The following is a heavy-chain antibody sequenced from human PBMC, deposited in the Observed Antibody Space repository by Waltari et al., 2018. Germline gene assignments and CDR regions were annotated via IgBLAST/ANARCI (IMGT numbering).Heavy chain of an antibody. CDR3: AHRRDYDILTGYYSPIDY. D-gene: IGHD3-9*01. Sequence: QITLKESGPTLVKPTQTLTLTCTFSGFSLSTSGVGVGWIRQPPGTALEWLALIYWNDDKRYSPSLKSRLTITKDTSKNQVVLTMTNMDPVDTATYYCAHRRDYDILTGYYSPIDYWGQGTLVTVSS. V-gene: IGHV2-5*01. CDR1: GFSLSTSGVG. CDR2: IYWNDDK. J-gene: IGHJ4*02.